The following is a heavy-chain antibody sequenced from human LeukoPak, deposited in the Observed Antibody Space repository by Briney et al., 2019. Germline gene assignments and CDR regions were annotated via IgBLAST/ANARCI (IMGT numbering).Heavy chain of an antibody. CDR2: ISASGGMM. V-gene: IGHV3-11*01. D-gene: IGHD4/OR15-4a*01. CDR3: ARHMVLSPCDY. CDR1: GFRFDDYY. Sequence: GGSPRLSCAASGFRFDDYYLSWIRQAPGKGLEWISFISASGGMMDHADSVKGRFTISRDNAKNSVYLEMNNLRAEDTAVYHCARHMVLSPCDYWGPGTLVTVSS. J-gene: IGHJ4*02.